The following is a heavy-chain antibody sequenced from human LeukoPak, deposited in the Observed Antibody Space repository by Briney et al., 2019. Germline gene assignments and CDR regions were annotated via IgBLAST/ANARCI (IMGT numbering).Heavy chain of an antibody. CDR1: GFTFSSYR. CDR2: ISSSSRTI. J-gene: IGHJ4*02. CDR3: ARSSRELGGYAPWEVMPPFDY. D-gene: IGHD1-7*01. V-gene: IGHV3-48*01. Sequence: PGGSLRLSCAGSGFTFSSYRMNWVRQAPGKGREWVSYISSSSRTIYYADSVKGRFTISRDNAKNSLYLQMNSLRAEDTAVYYCARSSRELGGYAPWEVMPPFDYWGQGTLVTVSP.